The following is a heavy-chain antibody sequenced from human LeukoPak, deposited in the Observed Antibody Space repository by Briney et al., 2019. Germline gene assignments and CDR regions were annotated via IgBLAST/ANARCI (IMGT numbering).Heavy chain of an antibody. Sequence: TPSETLSLTCAVYGGSFSGYYWSWIRQPPGKGLEWIGEINHSGSTNYNPSLKSRVTISVDTSKNQFSLKLSSVTAADTAVYYCARYSSSWTYYFDYWGQGTLVTVSS. J-gene: IGHJ4*02. D-gene: IGHD6-13*01. CDR2: INHSGST. V-gene: IGHV4-34*01. CDR1: GGSFSGYY. CDR3: ARYSSSWTYYFDY.